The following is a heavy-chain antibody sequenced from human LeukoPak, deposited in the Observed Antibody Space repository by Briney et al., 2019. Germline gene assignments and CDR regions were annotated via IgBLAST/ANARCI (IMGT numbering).Heavy chain of an antibody. CDR2: IYSGGST. Sequence: GGSLRLSCAASGFTVSSNYMSWVRQAPGKGLEWVSVIYSGGSTYYADSVKGRFTISRDNSKNTLYLQMNSLRAEDTAVYYCARLITYYYDSSGYYADYWGQGTLVTVSS. J-gene: IGHJ4*02. CDR3: ARLITYYYDSSGYYADY. V-gene: IGHV3-53*01. CDR1: GFTVSSNY. D-gene: IGHD3-22*01.